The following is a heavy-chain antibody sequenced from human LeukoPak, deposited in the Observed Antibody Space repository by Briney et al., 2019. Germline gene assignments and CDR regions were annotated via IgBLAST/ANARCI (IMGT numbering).Heavy chain of an antibody. D-gene: IGHD5-24*01. Sequence: GGSLRLSCAASGFMFSSNWMSWVRLAPGKGLEWVANIKEDGTETYYVDSVKGRFTISRGNAKNSLYLQMNSLRVEDTAVYYCAKEGRSLQTYWGQGTLATVSS. J-gene: IGHJ4*02. V-gene: IGHV3-7*03. CDR1: GFMFSSNW. CDR2: IKEDGTET. CDR3: AKEGRSLQTY.